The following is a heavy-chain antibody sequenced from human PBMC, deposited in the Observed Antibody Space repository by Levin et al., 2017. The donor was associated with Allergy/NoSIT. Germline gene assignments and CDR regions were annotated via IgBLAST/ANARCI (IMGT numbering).Heavy chain of an antibody. Sequence: GESLKISCAASGFTFSSYSMNWVRQAPGKGLEWVSSISSSSSYIYYADSVKGRFTISRDNAKNSLYLQMNSLRAEDTAVYYCARDAVVVPAAINYYYYGMDVWGQGTTVTVSS. J-gene: IGHJ6*02. CDR2: ISSSSSYI. D-gene: IGHD2-2*01. CDR3: ARDAVVVPAAINYYYYGMDV. CDR1: GFTFSSYS. V-gene: IGHV3-21*01.